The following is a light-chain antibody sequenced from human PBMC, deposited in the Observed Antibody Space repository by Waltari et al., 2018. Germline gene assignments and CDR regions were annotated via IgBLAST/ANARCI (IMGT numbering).Light chain of an antibody. CDR1: QSVLYSSNNKNY. V-gene: IGKV4-1*01. Sequence: DIVMTQSPDSLAVSLGERATINCKPRQSVLYSSNNKNYLAWYQQKPGQPPKLLIYWASTRESGVPDRFSGSGSGTDFTLTISSLQAEDVAVYYCQQYYSTPRTFGQGTKLEIK. CDR2: WAS. J-gene: IGKJ2*01. CDR3: QQYYSTPRT.